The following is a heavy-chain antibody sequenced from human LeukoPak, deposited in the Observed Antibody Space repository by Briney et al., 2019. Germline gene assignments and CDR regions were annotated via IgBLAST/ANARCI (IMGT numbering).Heavy chain of an antibody. CDR3: ARFSSTSSFDY. J-gene: IGHJ4*02. CDR2: IYYSGST. CDR1: GGSISSYY. D-gene: IGHD2-2*01. Sequence: SETLSLTCTVSGGSISSYYWSWIRQPPGKGLEWIGYIYYSGSTNYNPSPKSRVTISVDTSKNQFSLKLSSVTAADTAVYYCARFSSTSSFDYWGQGTLVTVSS. V-gene: IGHV4-59*01.